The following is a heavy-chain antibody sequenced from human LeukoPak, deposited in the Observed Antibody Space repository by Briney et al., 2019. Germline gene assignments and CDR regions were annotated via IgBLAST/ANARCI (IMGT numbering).Heavy chain of an antibody. CDR1: GFTFRTVW. Sequence: GGSLRLSCEASGFTFRTVWMSWVRQDPGKGLEWVGRIKSKTDGETTDYAAPVKGRFTFSRDDSKNTLYLQMNSPKTEDTAVYYCTTHLWFGELPLDYWGQGTLVTVSS. V-gene: IGHV3-15*01. CDR3: TTHLWFGELPLDY. D-gene: IGHD3-10*01. CDR2: IKSKTDGETT. J-gene: IGHJ4*02.